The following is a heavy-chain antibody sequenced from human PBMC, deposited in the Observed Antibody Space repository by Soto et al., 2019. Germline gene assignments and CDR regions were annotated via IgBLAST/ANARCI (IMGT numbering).Heavy chain of an antibody. J-gene: IGHJ4*02. Sequence: GGSLRLSCAASGFTFSNAWMSWVRQAPGKGLEWVGRIKSKTDGGTTDYAAPVKGRFTISRDDSKNTLYLQMNSLKTEDTAVYYCTTDVEYSSSRDDWGQGTLVIVSS. D-gene: IGHD6-6*01. CDR2: IKSKTDGGTT. CDR1: GFTFSNAW. V-gene: IGHV3-15*01. CDR3: TTDVEYSSSRDD.